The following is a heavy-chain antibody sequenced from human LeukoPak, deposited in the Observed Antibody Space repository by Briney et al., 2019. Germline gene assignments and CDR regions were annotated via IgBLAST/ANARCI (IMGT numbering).Heavy chain of an antibody. J-gene: IGHJ5*02. CDR2: TYYRSTWYN. Sequence: SQTLSLTCAISGDTVSSNSVTWNWIRQSPSRGLEWLGRTYYRSTWYNDYAVSVRGRITVNPDTSKNQFSLHLNSVTPEDTAVYYCARRLTQYDCFDPWGQGILVTVSS. D-gene: IGHD2-2*01. V-gene: IGHV6-1*01. CDR3: ARRLTQYDCFDP. CDR1: GDTVSSNSVT.